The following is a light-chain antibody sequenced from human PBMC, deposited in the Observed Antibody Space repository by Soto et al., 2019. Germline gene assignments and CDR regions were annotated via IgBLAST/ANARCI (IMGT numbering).Light chain of an antibody. Sequence: EIVLTQSPATLSLSPGDRATLSCGASQSVSSSYLAWYQQKPGLAPRLLIYDASSRATGIPDRFSGSESGTDFTLTISRLEPEDFAVYYCQQYGSSPFTFGHGTKLEIK. V-gene: IGKV3D-20*01. CDR1: QSVSSSY. J-gene: IGKJ2*01. CDR3: QQYGSSPFT. CDR2: DAS.